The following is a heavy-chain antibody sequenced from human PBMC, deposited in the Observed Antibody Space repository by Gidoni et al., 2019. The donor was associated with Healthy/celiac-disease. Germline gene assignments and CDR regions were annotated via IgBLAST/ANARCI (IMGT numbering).Heavy chain of an antibody. CDR3: ATEGYYYDSSGYYFDYFDY. CDR2: FDPEDGET. Sequence: QVQLVQSGAEVKKPGASVKVSCKVSGYTLTELSMHWVRQAPGKGLEWMGGFDPEDGETIYAQKFQGRVTMTEDTSTDTAYMELSSLRSEDTAVYYCATEGYYYDSSGYYFDYFDYWGQGTLVTVSS. V-gene: IGHV1-24*01. D-gene: IGHD3-22*01. J-gene: IGHJ4*02. CDR1: GYTLTELS.